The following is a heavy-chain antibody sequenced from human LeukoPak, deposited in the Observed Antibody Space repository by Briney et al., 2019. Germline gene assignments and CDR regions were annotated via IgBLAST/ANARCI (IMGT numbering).Heavy chain of an antibody. CDR3: ARGKEYSSSWFGFVRSNWFDP. J-gene: IGHJ5*02. CDR2: ISSTGTTI. V-gene: IGHV3-48*03. D-gene: IGHD6-13*01. Sequence: GGSLRLSCAASGFTFSSYEMNWVRQAPGKGLEWVSYISSTGTTIYYADSVKGRFTISRDNAKHSLYLQMNSLRAEDTAVYYCARGKEYSSSWFGFVRSNWFDPWGQGTLVTVSS. CDR1: GFTFSSYE.